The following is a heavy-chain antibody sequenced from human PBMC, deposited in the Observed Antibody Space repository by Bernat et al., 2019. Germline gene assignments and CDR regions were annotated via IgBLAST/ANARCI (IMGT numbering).Heavy chain of an antibody. Sequence: QVQLVESGGGVVQPGRSLRLSCAASGFTFSSYGMHWVRQAPGKGLEWVAVISYDGSNKYYADSVKGRFTISRDNSKNTLYLQMNSLRAEDTAVYYCAKVAVAGINDYWGQGTLVTVSS. CDR2: ISYDGSNK. CDR1: GFTFSSYG. J-gene: IGHJ4*02. D-gene: IGHD6-19*01. CDR3: AKVAVAGINDY. V-gene: IGHV3-30*18.